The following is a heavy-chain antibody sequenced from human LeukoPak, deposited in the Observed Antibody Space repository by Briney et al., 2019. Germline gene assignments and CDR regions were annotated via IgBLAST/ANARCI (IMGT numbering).Heavy chain of an antibody. CDR3: ARVGLRRIVGATFFDY. Sequence: ASVKVSCKASGYTFTSYYMHWVRQAPGQGLEWMGIINPSGGSTSYAQKFQGRVTMTRDMSTSTVYMELSSLRSEDTAVYYCARVGLRRIVGATFFDYWGQGTLVTVSS. CDR2: INPSGGST. CDR1: GYTFTSYY. J-gene: IGHJ4*02. D-gene: IGHD1-26*01. V-gene: IGHV1-46*01.